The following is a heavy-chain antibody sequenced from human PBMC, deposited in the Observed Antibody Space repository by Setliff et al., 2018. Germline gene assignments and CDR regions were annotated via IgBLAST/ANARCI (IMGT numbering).Heavy chain of an antibody. Sequence: SETLSLTCAVYGGSFSGYYWNWIRQAPGKGLEWIGEINHRGTTSYTPSLKGRVTISVDTSKNLFSLKLSSVTAADTAVYYCARHPMFYSDSSGYYYAPRPSYYFDYWGQGTLVTVSS. V-gene: IGHV4-34*01. CDR1: GGSFSGYY. CDR2: INHRGTT. J-gene: IGHJ4*02. CDR3: ARHPMFYSDSSGYYYAPRPSYYFDY. D-gene: IGHD3-22*01.